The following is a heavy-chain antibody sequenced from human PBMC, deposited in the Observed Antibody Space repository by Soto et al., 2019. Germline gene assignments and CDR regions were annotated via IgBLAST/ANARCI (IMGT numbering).Heavy chain of an antibody. J-gene: IGHJ1*01. CDR3: TRVRIESGYPEYFQH. CDR1: GFTVSSNY. V-gene: IGHV3-53*01. CDR2: IYSGGST. Sequence: EVQLVESGGGLIQPWGSLSLSCAASGFTVSSNYMSWVRQAPGKGLEWVSVIYSGGSTYYADSVKGRFTISRDNSKNTPYRQINSLRAADMAVYYCTRVRIESGYPEYFQHWCQGTLVTVSS. D-gene: IGHD3-22*01.